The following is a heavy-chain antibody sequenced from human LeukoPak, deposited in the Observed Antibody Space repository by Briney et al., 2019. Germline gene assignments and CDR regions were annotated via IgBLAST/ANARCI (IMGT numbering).Heavy chain of an antibody. J-gene: IGHJ6*03. Sequence: GGSLRLSCAASEFTFVRYAMNWVRQAPGKGLEWVSYISSSSFKIGYADSVKGRLTISRGNSKNSLYLQMDSLRVEDTAVYYCVRDPSYGSSWYYYMDVWGKGTTVTVSS. CDR1: EFTFVRYA. D-gene: IGHD6-13*01. CDR3: VRDPSYGSSWYYYMDV. CDR2: ISSSSFKI. V-gene: IGHV3-48*04.